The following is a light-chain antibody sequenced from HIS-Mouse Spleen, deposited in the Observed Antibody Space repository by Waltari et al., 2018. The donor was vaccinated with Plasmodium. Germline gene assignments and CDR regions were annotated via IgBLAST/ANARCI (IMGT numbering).Light chain of an antibody. CDR1: RSDVCGLNY. CDR3: SSYTSSSTLNYV. J-gene: IGLJ1*01. Sequence: QSALTQPASVSGSPGQSNTTSCPGTRSDVCGLNYVSWYQQHPGKAPKLMIYDVSNRPSGVSNRFSGSKSGNTASLTISGLQAEDEADYYCSSYTSSSTLNYVFGTGTKVTVL. V-gene: IGLV2-14*03. CDR2: DVS.